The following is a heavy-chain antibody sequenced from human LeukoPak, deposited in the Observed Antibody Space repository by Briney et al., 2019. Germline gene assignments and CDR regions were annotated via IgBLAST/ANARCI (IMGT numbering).Heavy chain of an antibody. D-gene: IGHD3-16*01. CDR1: GYTFTSYD. Sequence: GASVKVSCKASGYTFTSYDINWVRQATGQGLEWMGGIIPIFGTANYAQKFQGRVTITADESTSTAYMELSSLRSEDTAVYYCAREANPLIIRGMGEELADIWGQGTMVTVSS. J-gene: IGHJ3*02. V-gene: IGHV1-69*13. CDR3: AREANPLIIRGMGEELADI. CDR2: IIPIFGTA.